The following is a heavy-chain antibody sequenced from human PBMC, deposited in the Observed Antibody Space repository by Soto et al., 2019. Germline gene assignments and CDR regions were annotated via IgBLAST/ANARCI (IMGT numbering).Heavy chain of an antibody. V-gene: IGHV1-8*01. CDR2: MNPNSGNT. CDR3: AIGLAGDYELDY. D-gene: IGHD4-17*01. Sequence: GASVKVSCKASGYTFTSYDINWVRQATGQGLEWMGWMNPNSGNTGYAQKFQGRVTMTRNTSISTAYMELSSLRSEDTAVYYCAIGLAGDYELDYWGQGTLVTISS. CDR1: GYTFTSYD. J-gene: IGHJ4*02.